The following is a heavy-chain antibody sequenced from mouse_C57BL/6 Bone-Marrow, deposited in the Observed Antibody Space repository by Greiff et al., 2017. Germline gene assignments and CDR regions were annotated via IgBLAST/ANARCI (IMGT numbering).Heavy chain of an antibody. Sequence: VQLQQSGPELVKPGASLKIPCKASGYTFTDYNMDWVKQSHGKSLEWIGDINPNNGGTIYNQKFKGKATLTVDKSSSTAYMELRSLTSEDTAVYYCARYSNSLYAMDYWGQGTSVTVSS. J-gene: IGHJ4*01. CDR1: GYTFTDYN. V-gene: IGHV1-18*01. CDR2: INPNNGGT. CDR3: ARYSNSLYAMDY. D-gene: IGHD2-5*01.